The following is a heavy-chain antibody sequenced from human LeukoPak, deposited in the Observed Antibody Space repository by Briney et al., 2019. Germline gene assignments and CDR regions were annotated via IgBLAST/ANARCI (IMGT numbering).Heavy chain of an antibody. Sequence: PGGSLRLSCAASGFTFSSYAMSWVRQAPGKGLEWVSAISGSGGSTYYADSVKGRFTISRDNSKNTLYLQMNSLRAEDTAVYYCAKDEVDVDTAMVDYWGQGTLVTVSS. CDR3: AKDEVDVDTAMVDY. V-gene: IGHV3-23*01. D-gene: IGHD5-18*01. CDR1: GFTFSSYA. CDR2: ISGSGGST. J-gene: IGHJ4*02.